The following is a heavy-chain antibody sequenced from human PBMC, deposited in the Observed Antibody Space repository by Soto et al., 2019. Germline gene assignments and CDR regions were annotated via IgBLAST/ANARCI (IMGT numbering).Heavy chain of an antibody. CDR3: ARHSSRTYGLYSCDY. Sequence: KTSETLSLTCTVSGGSVSSYYWSWIRQSPGKGLEWIGYIYYSGSTKYKPSLKSRVTISLDTSKNQFSLKVSSATAEDSAVYSCARHSSRTYGLYSCDYWGLGALVTVAS. J-gene: IGHJ4*02. D-gene: IGHD4-17*01. V-gene: IGHV4-59*08. CDR1: GGSVSSYY. CDR2: IYYSGST.